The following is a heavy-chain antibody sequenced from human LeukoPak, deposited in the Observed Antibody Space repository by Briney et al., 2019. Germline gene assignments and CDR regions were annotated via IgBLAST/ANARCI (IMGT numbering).Heavy chain of an antibody. Sequence: PGGSLRLSCAASGFTFSSYWMSWVRQAPGKGLEWVANIKQDGREKYYVDSVKGRFTISRDNAKNSLYLQMNSLRAEDTAVYYCARSPESGYYDSSGYSFDYWGQGTLVTVSS. V-gene: IGHV3-7*01. CDR3: ARSPESGYYDSSGYSFDY. J-gene: IGHJ4*02. CDR2: IKQDGREK. CDR1: GFTFSSYW. D-gene: IGHD3-22*01.